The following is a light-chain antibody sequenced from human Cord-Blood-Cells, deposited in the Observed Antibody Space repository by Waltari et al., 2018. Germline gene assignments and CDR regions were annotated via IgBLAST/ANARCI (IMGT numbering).Light chain of an antibody. CDR3: CSYAGSSTPWV. CDR2: EGS. J-gene: IGLJ3*02. Sequence: QSALTPPASVSGSPGQSITISCTGTSSDFASYNLVSWYQQHPGKAPKLMIYEGSKRPSGVSNRFSGSKSGNTASLTISGLQAEDEADYYCCSYAGSSTPWVFGGWTKLTVL. V-gene: IGLV2-23*01. CDR1: SSDFASYNL.